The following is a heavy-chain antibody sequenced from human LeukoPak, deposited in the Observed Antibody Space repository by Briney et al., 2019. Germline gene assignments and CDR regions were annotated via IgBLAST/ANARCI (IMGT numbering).Heavy chain of an antibody. V-gene: IGHV1-2*05. CDR2: INPNSGGT. J-gene: IGHJ5*02. CDR3: ARVLSVTFGGGHWFDP. CDR1: GYTFTGYY. D-gene: IGHD3-16*01. Sequence: ASVKVSCKASGYTFTGYYMHWGRQAPGQGLELMGRINPNSGGTNYAQKFQGRVTMTRETSISTAYMELSRLRSDDTDVYYCARVLSVTFGGGHWFDPWGQGTLVTVSS.